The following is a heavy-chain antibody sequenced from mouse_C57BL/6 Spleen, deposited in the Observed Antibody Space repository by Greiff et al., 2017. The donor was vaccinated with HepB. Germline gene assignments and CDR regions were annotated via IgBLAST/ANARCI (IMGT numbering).Heavy chain of an antibody. Sequence: QVQLQQSGAELVRPGSSVKLSCKASGYTFTSYWMHWVKQRPIQGLEWIGNIDPSDSETHYNQKFKDKATLTVDKSSSTAYMQLSSLTSEDSAVYYCARLYYYGSSYDAMDYWGQGTSVTVSS. D-gene: IGHD1-1*01. V-gene: IGHV1-52*01. CDR1: GYTFTSYW. J-gene: IGHJ4*01. CDR2: IDPSDSET. CDR3: ARLYYYGSSYDAMDY.